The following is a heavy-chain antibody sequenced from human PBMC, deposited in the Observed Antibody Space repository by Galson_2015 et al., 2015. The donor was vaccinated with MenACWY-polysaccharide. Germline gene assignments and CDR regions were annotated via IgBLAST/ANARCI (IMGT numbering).Heavy chain of an antibody. Sequence: SLRLSCAASGFSFSAHGMSWVRHAPGSGLEWVSGSGRGGGLYYADPVQGWFTDSSANSKNPMHDQMNNLRAEDTAVYYWSKVGPRSSWTMGIDYWGQGTLVTVSS. V-gene: IGHV3-23*01. CDR1: GFSFSAHG. CDR2: SGRGGGL. CDR3: SKVGPRSSWTMGIDY. D-gene: IGHD6-13*01. J-gene: IGHJ4*02.